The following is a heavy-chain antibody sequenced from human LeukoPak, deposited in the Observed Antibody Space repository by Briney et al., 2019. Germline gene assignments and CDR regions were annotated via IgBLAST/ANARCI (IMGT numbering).Heavy chain of an antibody. CDR3: ARVAVEMASWFDP. J-gene: IGHJ5*02. CDR2: INPNSGDT. V-gene: IGHV1-2*02. Sequence: ASVKVSCKASGYTFTGYHMHWVRQAPGQGLEWMGWINPNSGDTNYAQKFQGRVTMTRDTSISTAYVELSRLRSDDTAVYYCARVAVEMASWFDPWGQGTLVTVPS. CDR1: GYTFTGYH. D-gene: IGHD5-24*01.